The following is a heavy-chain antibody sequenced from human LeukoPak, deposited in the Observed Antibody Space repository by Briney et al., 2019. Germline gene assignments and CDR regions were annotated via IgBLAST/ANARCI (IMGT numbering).Heavy chain of an antibody. CDR1: GFTFSSYA. CDR3: ASGGAPAGY. Sequence: AGGSLRLSCAASGFTFSSYAMSWVRQAPGKGLEWVSSISNSSGGTYYADSVKGRFTISRDNSKNTLYLQMNSLRAEDTAVYYCASGGAPAGYWGQGTLVIVSS. D-gene: IGHD6-25*01. CDR2: ISNSSGGT. J-gene: IGHJ4*02. V-gene: IGHV3-23*01.